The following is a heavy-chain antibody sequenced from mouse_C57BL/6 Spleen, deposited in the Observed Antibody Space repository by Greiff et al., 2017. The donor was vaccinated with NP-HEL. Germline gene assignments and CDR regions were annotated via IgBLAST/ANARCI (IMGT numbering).Heavy chain of an antibody. J-gene: IGHJ2*01. D-gene: IGHD2-5*01. CDR2: IRLKSDNYAT. CDR1: GFTFSNYW. CDR3: TGGYYSNYDADY. V-gene: IGHV6-3*01. Sequence: EVKLMESGGGLVQPGGSMKLSCVASGFTFSNYWMNWVRQSPEKGLEWVAQIRLKSDNYATHYAESVKGRFTISRDDSKSSVYLQMNNLRAEDTGIYYCTGGYYSNYDADYWGQGTTLTVSS.